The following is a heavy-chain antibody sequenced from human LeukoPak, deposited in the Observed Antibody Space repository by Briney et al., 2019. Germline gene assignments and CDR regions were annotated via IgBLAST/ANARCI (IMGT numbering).Heavy chain of an antibody. CDR1: GFTFSTYA. Sequence: GGSLRLSCAASGFTFSTYAMSWVRQAPGRGLEWVSAISGSGGSTYYVDSVKGRFTISRDNSKNTVYLQMNSLAAEDTAVYYCAKELRSHTGWPFDYWGQGTLVTVSS. V-gene: IGHV3-23*01. CDR3: AKELRSHTGWPFDY. CDR2: ISGSGGST. D-gene: IGHD5-12*01. J-gene: IGHJ4*02.